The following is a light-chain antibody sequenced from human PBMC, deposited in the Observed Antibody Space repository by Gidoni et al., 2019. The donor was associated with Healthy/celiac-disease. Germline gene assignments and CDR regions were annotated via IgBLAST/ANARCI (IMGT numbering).Light chain of an antibody. V-gene: IGKV4-1*01. CDR1: QSVFYSSNNKNY. Sequence: DIVMTQSPASLAVSLGERATINCKSSQSVFYSSNNKNYLAWYQQKPGQPPTLLIYWASTRESGVPDRISGSGSGTDFTLTISSLQAEDVAVYYCQQYYSTPWTFGQGTKVEIK. CDR2: WAS. J-gene: IGKJ1*01. CDR3: QQYYSTPWT.